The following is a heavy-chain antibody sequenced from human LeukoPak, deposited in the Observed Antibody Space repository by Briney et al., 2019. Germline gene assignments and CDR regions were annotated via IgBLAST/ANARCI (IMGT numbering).Heavy chain of an antibody. J-gene: IGHJ4*02. CDR1: GYTFTTYF. CDR2: INTSAGST. V-gene: IGHV1-46*01. CDR3: AREAPGRYFDY. D-gene: IGHD1-26*01. Sequence: ASVKVSCKASGYTFTTYFLHWVRQAPGQGLEWMGMINTSAGSTNYAQNFQGRVTMTRDTSTSTVYMDLTSLRSEDTAVYYCAREAPGRYFDYWAQGTLVTVSS.